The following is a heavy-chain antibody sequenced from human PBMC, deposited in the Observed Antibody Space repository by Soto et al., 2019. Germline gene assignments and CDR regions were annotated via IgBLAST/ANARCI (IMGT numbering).Heavy chain of an antibody. CDR3: ARGHLAFVPVASWHDYMDA. V-gene: IGHV1-3*01. J-gene: IGHJ6*03. CDR2: SNAGNGNT. Sequence: QVQLVESGAEVEKPGASVKVSCKASGYTVTNYAVHWVRQAPAQRLEWLGWSNAGNGNTRYTKKIKGRVFNTREPSARTAYMELSSLTSEDTATYFCARGHLAFVPVASWHDYMDAWGKGTPVIVSS. D-gene: IGHD3-16*02. CDR1: GYTVTNYA.